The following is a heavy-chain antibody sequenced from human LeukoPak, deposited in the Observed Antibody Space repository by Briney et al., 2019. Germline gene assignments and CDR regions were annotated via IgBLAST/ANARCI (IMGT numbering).Heavy chain of an antibody. CDR2: IYYSGST. V-gene: IGHV4-59*01. CDR3: ARGSTDFDY. D-gene: IGHD1-14*01. CDR1: GGSISSYY. J-gene: IGHJ4*02. Sequence: SETLSLTCTVSGGSISSYYWSWIRQPPGKGLEWIGYIYYSGSTNYNPSLKSRVTISVDTSKNQFSLKLSSVTAADTAVYYCARGSTDFDYWGQGTPVTVSS.